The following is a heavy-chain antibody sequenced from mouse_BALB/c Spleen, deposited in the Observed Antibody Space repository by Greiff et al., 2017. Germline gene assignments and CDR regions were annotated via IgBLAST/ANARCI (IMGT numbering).Heavy chain of an antibody. CDR3: ARVYDGYPYYAMDY. CDR2: ISSGSSTI. V-gene: IGHV5-17*02. Sequence: EVQGVESGGGLVQPGGSRKLSCAASGFTFSSFGMHWVRQAPEKGLEWVAYISSGSSTIYYADTVKGRFTISRDNPKNTLFLQMTSLRSEDTAMYYCARVYDGYPYYAMDYWGQGTSVTVSS. J-gene: IGHJ4*01. CDR1: GFTFSSFG. D-gene: IGHD2-3*01.